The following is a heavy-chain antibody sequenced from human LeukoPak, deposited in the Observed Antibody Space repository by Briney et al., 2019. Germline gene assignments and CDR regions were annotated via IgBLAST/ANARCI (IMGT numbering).Heavy chain of an antibody. CDR1: GGTFSSYA. CDR3: AREERNGGYLADN. CDR2: IIPIFGTA. Sequence: SVKVSCKASGGTFSSYAISWVRQAPGQGLEWMGGIIPIFGTANYAQKFQGRVTITADESTSTAYMELSSLRSEDTAVYYCAREERNGGYLADNRGQGTLVTVSS. J-gene: IGHJ4*02. V-gene: IGHV1-69*13. D-gene: IGHD3-10*01.